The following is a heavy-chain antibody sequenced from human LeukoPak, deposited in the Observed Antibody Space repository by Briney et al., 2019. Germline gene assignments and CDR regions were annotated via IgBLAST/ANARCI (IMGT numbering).Heavy chain of an antibody. V-gene: IGHV1-69*05. CDR3: ARSIDIVVVQAGYYYYMDV. CDR1: GGTFSSYA. Sequence: SVKVSCKASGGTFSSYAISWVRQAPGQGLEWMGGIIPIFGTANYAQKFQGRVTITTDESTSTAYMELSSLRSEDTVVYYCARSIDIVVVQAGYYYYMDVWGKGTTVTVSS. J-gene: IGHJ6*03. D-gene: IGHD2-2*01. CDR2: IIPIFGTA.